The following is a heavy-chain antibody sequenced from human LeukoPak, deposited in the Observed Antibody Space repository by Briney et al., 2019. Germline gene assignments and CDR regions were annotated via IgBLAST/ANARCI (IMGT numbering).Heavy chain of an antibody. CDR3: ARGNVLLWFGESNLNRYYFDY. Sequence: GGSLRLSCAASGFTFSSYGMHWVRQAPGKGLEWVAVIWYDGSNKYYADSVKGRFTISRDNSKNTLYLQMNSLRAEDTAVYYCARGNVLLWFGESNLNRYYFDYWGQGTLVTVSS. D-gene: IGHD3-10*01. V-gene: IGHV3-33*01. J-gene: IGHJ4*02. CDR1: GFTFSSYG. CDR2: IWYDGSNK.